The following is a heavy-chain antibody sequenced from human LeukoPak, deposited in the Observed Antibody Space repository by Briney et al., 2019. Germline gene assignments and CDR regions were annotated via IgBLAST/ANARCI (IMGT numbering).Heavy chain of an antibody. CDR2: IYYSDSST. CDR3: ARQGHKLTLVDYYGMDV. D-gene: IGHD1-26*01. CDR1: GGSINSVY. V-gene: IGHV4-59*08. Sequence: SETLSLTCTVSGGSINSVYWSWVRQPPRKGLEGIGYIYYSDSSTNYNPSLKSRVTISVDRSKNQFSLRLSSVTAADTAVYYCARQGHKLTLVDYYGMDVWGQGTTVTVSS. J-gene: IGHJ6*02.